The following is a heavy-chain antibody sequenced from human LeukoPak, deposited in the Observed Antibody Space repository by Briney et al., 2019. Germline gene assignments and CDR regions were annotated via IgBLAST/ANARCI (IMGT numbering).Heavy chain of an antibody. D-gene: IGHD3-10*01. CDR1: GFTFRSYW. J-gene: IGHJ4*02. CDR3: AKDQRFYGSGTML. CDR2: IKEDGSVK. V-gene: IGHV3-7*01. Sequence: GGSLRLSFAVSGFTFRSYWMSWGRQAPGKGLEWVAHIKEDGSVKAYVDSVRGRFTISRDNAKNTLYLQMTSLRSEDTAVYYCAKDQRFYGSGTMLWGQGTLVTVSS.